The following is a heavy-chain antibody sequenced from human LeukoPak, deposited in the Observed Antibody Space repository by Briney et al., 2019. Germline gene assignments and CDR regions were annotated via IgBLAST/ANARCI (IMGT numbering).Heavy chain of an antibody. CDR1: GFTFDDYA. Sequence: GGSLRLSCAASGFTFDDYAMHWVRQAPGKGLEWVSLICGDGGSTYYADSVKGRFTISRDNSKNSLYLQMNSLRTEDTALYYCAKELTMIVVGRRGSFDYWGQGTLVTVSS. CDR2: ICGDGGST. J-gene: IGHJ4*02. D-gene: IGHD3-22*01. CDR3: AKELTMIVVGRRGSFDY. V-gene: IGHV3-43*02.